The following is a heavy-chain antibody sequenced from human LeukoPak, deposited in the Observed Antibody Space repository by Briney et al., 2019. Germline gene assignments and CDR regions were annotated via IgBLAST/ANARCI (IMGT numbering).Heavy chain of an antibody. CDR3: ARDSGLGYCSGGSCSFDY. J-gene: IGHJ4*02. Sequence: GGSLRLSCAASGFTFSSYSMNWVRQAPGKGLEWVSSISSSGSYIYYADSVKGRFTISRDNAKNSLYLPMNSLRAEDTAVYYCARDSGLGYCSGGSCSFDYWGQGTLVTVSS. CDR2: ISSSGSYI. CDR1: GFTFSSYS. D-gene: IGHD2-15*01. V-gene: IGHV3-21*01.